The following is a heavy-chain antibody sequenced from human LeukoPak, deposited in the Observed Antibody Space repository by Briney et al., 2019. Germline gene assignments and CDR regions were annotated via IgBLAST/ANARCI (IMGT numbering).Heavy chain of an antibody. CDR1: GFTFSSYE. D-gene: IGHD6-13*01. CDR3: ARDLVAGAPWFDP. Sequence: GGSLRLSCAASGFTFSSYEMHWVRQAPGKGLEWVSLIYSGGTTYYADSVKGRFTISRDNSKNALYLQMNSLRAEDTAVYYCARDLVAGAPWFDPWGRGALVIVSS. CDR2: IYSGGTT. V-gene: IGHV3-66*01. J-gene: IGHJ5*02.